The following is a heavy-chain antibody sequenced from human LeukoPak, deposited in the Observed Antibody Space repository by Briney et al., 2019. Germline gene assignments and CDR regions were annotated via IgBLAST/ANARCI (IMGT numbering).Heavy chain of an antibody. Sequence: SETLSLTCTVSGGSISSGSYDWYWIRQPAGKGLEWIGHIYTSGTSNYNPSLKSRVTMSVDTSKNQFSLKLSSVTAADTAVYYCARAIPYCSSTSCYALYYYYYMDVWGKGTTVTISS. CDR3: ARAIPYCSSTSCYALYYYYYMDV. J-gene: IGHJ6*03. V-gene: IGHV4-61*09. D-gene: IGHD2-2*01. CDR1: GGSISSGSYD. CDR2: IYTSGTS.